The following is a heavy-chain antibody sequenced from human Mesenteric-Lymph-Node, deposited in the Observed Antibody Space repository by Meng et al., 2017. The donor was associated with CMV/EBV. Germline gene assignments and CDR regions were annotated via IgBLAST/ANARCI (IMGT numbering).Heavy chain of an antibody. J-gene: IGHJ4*02. D-gene: IGHD5-18*01. CDR2: INHSGST. V-gene: IGHV4-34*01. CDR3: ARDKRGWGIQLWPYYFDY. Sequence: SETLSLTCAVYGGSFSGYYWSWIRQPPGKGLEWIGEINHSGSTNYNPSLKSRVTISVDTSKNQFSLKLSSVTAADTAVYYCARDKRGWGIQLWPYYFDYWGQGTLVTVSS. CDR1: GGSFSGYY.